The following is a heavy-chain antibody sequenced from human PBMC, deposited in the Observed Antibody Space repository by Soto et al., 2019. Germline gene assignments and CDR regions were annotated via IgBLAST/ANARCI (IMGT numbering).Heavy chain of an antibody. CDR2: IDPSDSFA. CDR3: ARHDGGGTTSSYYGMDV. Sequence: GESLKISCSGSGYSFTNYWITLVLQIPGKGLEWMGRIDPSDSFATYSPSFQGHVTISADTSTTTAYLQWSSLKASDTAIYFCARHDGGGTTSSYYGMDVWGQGTSVTVSS. J-gene: IGHJ6*02. CDR1: GYSFTNYW. D-gene: IGHD1-1*01. V-gene: IGHV5-10-1*01.